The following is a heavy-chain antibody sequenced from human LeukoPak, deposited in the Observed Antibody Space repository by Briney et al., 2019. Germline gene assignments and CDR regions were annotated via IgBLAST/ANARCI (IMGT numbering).Heavy chain of an antibody. CDR1: GFTFSSYS. D-gene: IGHD1-26*01. V-gene: IGHV3-21*01. CDR3: ARSLVGGTELHFDY. Sequence: PGGSLRLSCAASGFTFSSYSMNWVRQAPGKGLEWVSSISSSSSYIYYADSVKGRFTISRDNAKNSLYLQMNSLRAEDTAVYYCARSLVGGTELHFDYWGQGTLVTVSS. CDR2: ISSSSSYI. J-gene: IGHJ4*02.